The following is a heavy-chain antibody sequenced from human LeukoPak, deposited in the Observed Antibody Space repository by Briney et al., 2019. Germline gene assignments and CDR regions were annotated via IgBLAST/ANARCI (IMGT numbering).Heavy chain of an antibody. J-gene: IGHJ3*02. V-gene: IGHV4-39*02. D-gene: IGHD6-19*01. CDR2: IYYNGNT. CDR3: ARLTSSSGWSDAFDI. Sequence: SSETLSLTCTVSGGSIISSSYYWGWIRQPPGRGLEWIGSIYYNGNTYYSPSLESRVSISVDTSKNHFSLKLNSVTAADTAVYYCARLTSSSGWSDAFDIWGQGTMVTVSS. CDR1: GGSIISSSYY.